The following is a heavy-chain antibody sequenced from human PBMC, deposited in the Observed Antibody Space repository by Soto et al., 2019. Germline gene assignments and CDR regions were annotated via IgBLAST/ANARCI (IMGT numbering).Heavy chain of an antibody. CDR3: ARSIEDIVVLPAGMGGAFDI. Sequence: PGESLRLSCVASGFTFDDYGMSWVRQAPGKGLEWVSGINWNGGSTGYADSVKGRFTISRDNAKNSLYLQMKSLRAEDTAFHYCARSIEDIVVLPAGMGGAFDIWGQGTKVTVSS. J-gene: IGHJ3*02. D-gene: IGHD2-2*01. CDR2: INWNGGST. CDR1: GFTFDDYG. V-gene: IGHV3-20*04.